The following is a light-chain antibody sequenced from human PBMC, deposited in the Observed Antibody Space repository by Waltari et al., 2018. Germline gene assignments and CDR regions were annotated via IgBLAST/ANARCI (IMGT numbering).Light chain of an antibody. J-gene: IGKJ4*01. Sequence: DIQMTQAPASLSASVGDRVTITCQASHDINKNLHWFQQKPGEAPKVLIFDASNLRTGVPLRFSGSGSGTHFAFTISSLQPEDVATYYCQQYRSVPLTFGGGTKVEIK. CDR1: HDINKN. CDR3: QQYRSVPLT. V-gene: IGKV1-33*01. CDR2: DAS.